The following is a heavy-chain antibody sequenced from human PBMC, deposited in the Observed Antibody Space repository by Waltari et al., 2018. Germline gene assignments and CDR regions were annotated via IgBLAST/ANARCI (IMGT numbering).Heavy chain of an antibody. CDR2: ISSSSSYI. J-gene: IGHJ6*02. CDR1: GFTFSSYS. V-gene: IGHV3-21*01. CDR3: ARDSSGWGYYYYGMDV. D-gene: IGHD6-19*01. Sequence: EVQLVESGGGLVKPGGSLRLSCAASGFTFSSYSMNWVRKAPGKGLEWVSSISSSSSYIYYADSVKGRFTISRDNAKNSLYLQMNSLRAEDTAVYYCARDSSGWGYYYYGMDVWGQGTTVTVSS.